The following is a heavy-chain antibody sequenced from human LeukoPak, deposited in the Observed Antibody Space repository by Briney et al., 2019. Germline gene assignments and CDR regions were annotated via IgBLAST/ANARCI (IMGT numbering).Heavy chain of an antibody. Sequence: PGGSLRLSCVASGFTFSSFGMSWVRQSPARGLEWVSSIGASGGSTYYADSVKGRFTISRDNAKNSLYLQMNSLRAEDTAVYYCARDSYDSPGAGYWGQGTLVTVSS. V-gene: IGHV3-23*01. D-gene: IGHD3-22*01. CDR2: IGASGGST. CDR3: ARDSYDSPGAGY. CDR1: GFTFSSFG. J-gene: IGHJ4*02.